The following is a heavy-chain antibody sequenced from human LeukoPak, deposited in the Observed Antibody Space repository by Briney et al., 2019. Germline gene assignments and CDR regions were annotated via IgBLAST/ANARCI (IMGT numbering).Heavy chain of an antibody. J-gene: IGHJ4*02. CDR1: GRSFSDYY. Sequence: PSETMSLTCAVYGRSFSDYYWSWIRQPPGKGLEWIGEINHSGSTNYNPSLKSRVTISVDTSKNQFSLKLSSVTAADTAVYYCARDRGDGQTSFDHWGQGTLVTVSS. CDR3: ARDRGDGQTSFDH. D-gene: IGHD5-24*01. CDR2: INHSGST. V-gene: IGHV4-34*01.